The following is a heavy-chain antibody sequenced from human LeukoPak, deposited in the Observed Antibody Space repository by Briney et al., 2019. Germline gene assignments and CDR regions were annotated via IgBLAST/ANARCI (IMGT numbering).Heavy chain of an antibody. V-gene: IGHV3-30*02. CDR2: IRYDGSNK. J-gene: IGHJ4*02. D-gene: IGHD4-23*01. CDR1: GFTFSSYG. Sequence: PGGSLRLSCAASGFTFSSYGMHWVRQAPSKGLEWVAFIRYDGSNKYYADSVKGRFTISRDNSKNTLYLQMNSLRAEDTAVYYCAKVRTQGGIIPVVTDYWGQGTLVTVSS. CDR3: AKVRTQGGIIPVVTDY.